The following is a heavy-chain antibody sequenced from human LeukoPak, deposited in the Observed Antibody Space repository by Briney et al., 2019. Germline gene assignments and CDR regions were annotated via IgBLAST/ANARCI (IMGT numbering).Heavy chain of an antibody. CDR2: IYWNDDK. CDR1: GFSLGTSGVS. Sequence: SGPTLVHPTRPRTLTCTFSGFSLGTSGVSVGWIRQPPGKALEWLALIYWNDDKRYSPSLKSRLTITKDTSKNQVVLTMTNMDPVDTATYYCAHKILTGEFDYWGQGTLVTVSS. J-gene: IGHJ4*02. V-gene: IGHV2-5*01. D-gene: IGHD3-9*01. CDR3: AHKILTGEFDY.